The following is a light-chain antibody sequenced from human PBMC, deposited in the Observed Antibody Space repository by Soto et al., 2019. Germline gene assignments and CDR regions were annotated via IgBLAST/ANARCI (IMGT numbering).Light chain of an antibody. CDR2: GAS. CDR3: QKYNSAPLT. Sequence: EIVMTQSPFTLSVPPLESATLSCRASQSVSSTLAWFQQKPGQAPRLLIYGASTRATGIPARFSGSGSGTDFTLTISSLQPEDVATYYCQKYNSAPLTFGGGTKVDIK. CDR1: QSVSST. J-gene: IGKJ4*01. V-gene: IGKV3-15*01.